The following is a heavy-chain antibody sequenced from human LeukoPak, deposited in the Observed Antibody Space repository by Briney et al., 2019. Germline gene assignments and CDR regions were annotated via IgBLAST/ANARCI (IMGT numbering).Heavy chain of an antibody. V-gene: IGHV3-30-3*01. J-gene: IGHJ4*02. Sequence: LSLTCTVSGGSISSGTYYWGWVRQAPGKRLEWVAVISYDGSNKYYADSVKGRFTISRDNSKNTLYLQMNSLRAEDTAVYYCARRNGIDCSSTSCYNVEGVIAIGPLDYWGQGTLVTVSS. CDR2: ISYDGSNK. CDR1: GGSISSGT. CDR3: ARRNGIDCSSTSCYNVEGVIAIGPLDY. D-gene: IGHD2-2*02.